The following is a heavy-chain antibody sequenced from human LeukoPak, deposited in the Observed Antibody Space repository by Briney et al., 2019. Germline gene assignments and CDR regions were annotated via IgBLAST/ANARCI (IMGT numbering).Heavy chain of an antibody. V-gene: IGHV4-39*01. D-gene: IGHD6-13*01. Sequence: SETLSLTCSVSGGSITSSSYYWGWIRQPPGNGLEWIGSINYSGSSYYNPSLQSRVTISVDTSKNRFSLRLNSVTAADTSVYYCARRRAAAGPFDYWGQGTLVTVSS. CDR3: ARRRAAAGPFDY. CDR1: GGSITSSSYY. J-gene: IGHJ4*02. CDR2: INYSGSS.